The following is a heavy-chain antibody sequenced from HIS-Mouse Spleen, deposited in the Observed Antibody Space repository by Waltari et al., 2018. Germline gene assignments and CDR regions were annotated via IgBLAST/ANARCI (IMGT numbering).Heavy chain of an antibody. V-gene: IGHV4-34*01. CDR2: SNHSGST. Sequence: QVQLQQWGAGLLKPSETLSLTCAVYGGSFSGYYWSWIRQPPGKGLEWIGESNHSGSTNYHPSLKGRVTISVDTSKNQFSLKLSSVTAADTAVYYCAREIPYSSSWYDWYFDLWGRGTLVTVSS. J-gene: IGHJ2*01. CDR1: GGSFSGYY. CDR3: AREIPYSSSWYDWYFDL. D-gene: IGHD6-13*01.